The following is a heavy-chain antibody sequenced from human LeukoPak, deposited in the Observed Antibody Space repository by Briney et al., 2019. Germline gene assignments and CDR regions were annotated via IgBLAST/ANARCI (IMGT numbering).Heavy chain of an antibody. Sequence: GGSLSLSCAASGFTFSDYYMNWIRQAPGKGLEWVSGINWNGGSTGYADSVKGRFTISRDNAKNSLHLQMNSLRAEDTALYHCARELGSGPHAFDIWGQGTMVTVSS. J-gene: IGHJ3*02. D-gene: IGHD6-19*01. CDR3: ARELGSGPHAFDI. V-gene: IGHV3-20*01. CDR2: INWNGGST. CDR1: GFTFSDYY.